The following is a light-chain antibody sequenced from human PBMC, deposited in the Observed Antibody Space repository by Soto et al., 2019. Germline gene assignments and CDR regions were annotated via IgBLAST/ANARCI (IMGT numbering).Light chain of an antibody. CDR1: QSISNY. CDR3: QQSYSTPLT. Sequence: DIQMPQSPSSLSASVGDRVTITCWASQSISNYLNWYQQKPGKAPKLLIYAASSLQGDVPSRFSGSGSGTDFTLTITSLQPDDFATYYCQQSYSTPLTFGPGTKVDIK. CDR2: AAS. J-gene: IGKJ3*01. V-gene: IGKV1-39*01.